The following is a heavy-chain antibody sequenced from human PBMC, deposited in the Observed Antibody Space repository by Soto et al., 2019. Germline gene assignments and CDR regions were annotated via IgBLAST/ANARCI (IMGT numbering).Heavy chain of an antibody. CDR2: IRSKANSYAT. Sequence: GGSLRLSCAASGFTFSGSAMHWVRQASGKGLEWVGRIRSKANSYATAYAASVKGRFTISRDDSKNTAYLQMNSLKTEDTAVYYCSRIAVADRPGGWGQGTLVTVSS. J-gene: IGHJ4*02. V-gene: IGHV3-73*01. CDR3: SRIAVADRPGG. D-gene: IGHD6-19*01. CDR1: GFTFSGSA.